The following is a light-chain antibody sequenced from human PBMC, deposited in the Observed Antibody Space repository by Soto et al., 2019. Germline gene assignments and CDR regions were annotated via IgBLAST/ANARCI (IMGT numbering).Light chain of an antibody. V-gene: IGKV3-20*01. CDR3: QQYCSSPQT. CDR1: QSVSSSF. Sequence: EIVLTQSPGTLSLSPGERAILSCRASQSVSSSFLAWYQQRPGQSPRLLIYGASTRATGIPDRFSGSGAGTDFTLTISRLEPGDFAVYYCQQYCSSPQTFGQGTKLDMK. J-gene: IGKJ2*01. CDR2: GAS.